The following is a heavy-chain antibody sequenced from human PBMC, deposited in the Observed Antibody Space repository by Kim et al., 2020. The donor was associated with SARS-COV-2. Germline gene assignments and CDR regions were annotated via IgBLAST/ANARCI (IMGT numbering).Heavy chain of an antibody. CDR1: DDSISESVYY. CDR2: IYDSTSV. Sequence: SETLSLTCSVSDDSISESVYYWGWIRQPPGKGLEWIGSIYDSTSVYYNSSLKSRVTMSIDTSKKQISLKLKSVTAADTALYFCAWHNQYIAPGVLPYSF. J-gene: IGHJ3*01. CDR3: AWHNQYIAPGVLPYSF. D-gene: IGHD6-13*01. V-gene: IGHV4-39*01.